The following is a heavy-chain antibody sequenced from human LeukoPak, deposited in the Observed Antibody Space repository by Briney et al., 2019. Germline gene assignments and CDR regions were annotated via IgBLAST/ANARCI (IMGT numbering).Heavy chain of an antibody. CDR1: GGSFSGYY. V-gene: IGHV4-59*01. D-gene: IGHD6-6*01. CDR2: IYYSGST. CDR3: ARSSSLAARPSYYHGMDV. Sequence: SETLSLTCAVYGGSFSGYYWNWIRQPPGKGLEWIGYIYYSGSTNYNPSLKSRVTISVDTSKNQFSLKLSSVTAADTALYYCARSSSLAARPSYYHGMDVWGQGTTVTVSS. J-gene: IGHJ6*02.